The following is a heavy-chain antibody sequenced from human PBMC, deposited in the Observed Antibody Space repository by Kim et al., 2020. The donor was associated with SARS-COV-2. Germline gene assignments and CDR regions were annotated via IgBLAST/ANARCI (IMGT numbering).Heavy chain of an antibody. D-gene: IGHD6-19*01. J-gene: IGHJ4*02. V-gene: IGHV3-74*01. Sequence: ADSAKALFTSSRDNAKNTLYLQMNSPRAEDTAVYYWARRAYSSGWWYFDYWGQGTLVTVSS. CDR3: ARRAYSSGWWYFDY.